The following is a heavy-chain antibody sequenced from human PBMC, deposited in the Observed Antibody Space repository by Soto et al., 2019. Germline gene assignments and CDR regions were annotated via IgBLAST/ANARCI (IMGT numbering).Heavy chain of an antibody. J-gene: IGHJ4*02. CDR2: ISYAVFCL. CDR3: VLWPPYYFVY. D-gene: IGHD3-10*01. CDR1: GSSFSSYG. Sequence: PGGSLRLSCAASGSSFSSYGIHWVRQVPGKGLEWVAVISYAVFCLKKKNSVKGRFTISRDNSKNTLYLQMNSLRAEDTAVYYSVLWPPYYFVYWGQGTLVTVSS. V-gene: IGHV3-33*08.